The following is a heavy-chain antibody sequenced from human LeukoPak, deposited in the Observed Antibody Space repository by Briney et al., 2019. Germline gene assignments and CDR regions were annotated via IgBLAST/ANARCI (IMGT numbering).Heavy chain of an antibody. Sequence: SQTLSLTCTVSGGSISSGSYYWSWIRQPAGKGLEWIGRIYTSGSTNYNPSLKSRVTISVDTSKNQFSLKLSSVTAADTAVYYCVRGTGYDILTGYYSDYYYYGMDVWGQGTTVTVSS. V-gene: IGHV4-61*02. D-gene: IGHD3-9*01. J-gene: IGHJ6*02. CDR1: GGSISSGSYY. CDR2: IYTSGST. CDR3: VRGTGYDILTGYYSDYYYYGMDV.